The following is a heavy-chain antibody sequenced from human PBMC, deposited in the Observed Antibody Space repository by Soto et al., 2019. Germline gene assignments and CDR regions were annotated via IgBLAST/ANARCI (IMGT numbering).Heavy chain of an antibody. Sequence: QVQLQESGPGLVKPSETLSLTCTVSGGSISNFYWSWIRQSPGKGREWFGYIYTGDRTNYNPSLKGPVMRSLATSKNHFSLRLIFVTAADTAVYYCTRAYYDTVGYCLDPWGQGILVTVSS. D-gene: IGHD3-16*01. CDR3: TRAYYDTVGYCLDP. CDR2: IYTGDRT. J-gene: IGHJ5*02. V-gene: IGHV4-4*08. CDR1: GGSISNFY.